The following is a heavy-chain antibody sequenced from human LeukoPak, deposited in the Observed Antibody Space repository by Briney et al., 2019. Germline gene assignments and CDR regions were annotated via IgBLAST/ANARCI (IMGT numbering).Heavy chain of an antibody. CDR1: GFTFSNYS. V-gene: IGHV3-21*01. J-gene: IGHJ3*02. CDR3: AREWELDDAFDI. Sequence: PGGSLRLSCAASGFTFSNYSMNWVRQAPGKGLEWVSSISRSSRYIYYADSVKGRFTISRDNAKNSLYLQMNSLRAEDTAVYYCAREWELDDAFDIWGQGTMVTVSS. D-gene: IGHD1-26*01. CDR2: ISRSSRYI.